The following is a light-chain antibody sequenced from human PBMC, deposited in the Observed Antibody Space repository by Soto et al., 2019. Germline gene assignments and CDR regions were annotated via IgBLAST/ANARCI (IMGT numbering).Light chain of an antibody. CDR3: ISYAGSNNLV. Sequence: QSALTQPPSASGSPGQSVTISCTGTSSDVGGYNYVSWYQQHPGKAPKLMIYEVSKRPSGVPDRFSGSKSGNTASLTVSGLQAEDEADYYCISYAGSNNLVFGGGPKLTVL. CDR1: SSDVGGYNY. CDR2: EVS. J-gene: IGLJ2*01. V-gene: IGLV2-8*01.